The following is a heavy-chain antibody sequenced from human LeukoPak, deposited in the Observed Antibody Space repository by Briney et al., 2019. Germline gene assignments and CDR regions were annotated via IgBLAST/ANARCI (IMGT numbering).Heavy chain of an antibody. D-gene: IGHD5-18*01. V-gene: IGHV4-34*01. Sequence: PSETLSLXCAVYGGSYSGYYWSWIRQPPGKGLESIGEINHSGSTNYNPSLKSRVTISVDTSKNQFSLKLSSVTAADTAVYYCARGHTAMVFRKYYFDYWGQGTLVTVSS. CDR1: GGSYSGYY. CDR3: ARGHTAMVFRKYYFDY. J-gene: IGHJ4*02. CDR2: INHSGST.